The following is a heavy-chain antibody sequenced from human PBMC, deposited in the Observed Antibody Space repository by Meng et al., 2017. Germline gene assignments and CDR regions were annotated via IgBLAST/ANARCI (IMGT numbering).Heavy chain of an antibody. J-gene: IGHJ4*02. CDR1: GYTFTSND. CDR3: ARDISMTTYYSGGRGGFDY. D-gene: IGHD3-9*01. Sequence: QAQVLQCGAEVKKTGPSVQVSCTASGYTFTSNDMNWVRLAPGHGLGWKGWINTNPGNPTYAQGFTGQFVFTLATSVSTGYLQISSLKAESTAVYYCARDISMTTYYSGGRGGFDYWGQGTLVTVSS. CDR2: INTNPGNP. V-gene: IGHV7-4-1*02.